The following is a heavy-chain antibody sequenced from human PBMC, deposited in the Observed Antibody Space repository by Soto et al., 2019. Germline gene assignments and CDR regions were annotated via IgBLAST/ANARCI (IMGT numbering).Heavy chain of an antibody. CDR1: GGSFSGYY. J-gene: IGHJ4*02. Sequence: QVQLQQWGAGLLKPSETLSLTCAVYGGSFSGYYWSWIRQPPGKGLEWFGEINHSGSTNYNPSLKSRVTISVDTSKNQFSLKLSSVTAADTAVYYCARGYIWFGIDYWGQGTLVTVSS. CDR3: ARGYIWFGIDY. CDR2: INHSGST. D-gene: IGHD3-10*01. V-gene: IGHV4-34*01.